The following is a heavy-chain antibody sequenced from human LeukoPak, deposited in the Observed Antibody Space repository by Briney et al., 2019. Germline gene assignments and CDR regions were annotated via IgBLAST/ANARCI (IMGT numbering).Heavy chain of an antibody. D-gene: IGHD6-19*01. CDR1: GYTFTNYD. Sequence: GASVKVSCKASGYTFTNYDISWVRQAPGQGLEWMGWISAYNGDTNYTQKLQGRVTLPTDTYTSTAYMELRSMRSGDTAVYYCARDKSARAVAGYYYGMDVWGQGTTVTVSS. CDR2: ISAYNGDT. CDR3: ARDKSARAVAGYYYGMDV. V-gene: IGHV1-18*01. J-gene: IGHJ6*02.